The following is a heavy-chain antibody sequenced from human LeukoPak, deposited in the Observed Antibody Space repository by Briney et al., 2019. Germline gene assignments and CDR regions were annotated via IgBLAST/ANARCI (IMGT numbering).Heavy chain of an antibody. CDR3: ARDDPIFGDHRSIAVTNYSDY. J-gene: IGHJ4*02. CDR2: ISSSSSYI. V-gene: IGHV3-21*01. CDR1: GFTFSSYS. D-gene: IGHD6-19*01. Sequence: GGSLRLSCAASGFTFSSYSMNWVRQAPGKGLEWVSSISSSSSYIYYADSVKGRFTISRDNAKNSLYLQMNSLRAEDTAVYYCARDDPIFGDHRSIAVTNYSDYWGQGTLVTVSS.